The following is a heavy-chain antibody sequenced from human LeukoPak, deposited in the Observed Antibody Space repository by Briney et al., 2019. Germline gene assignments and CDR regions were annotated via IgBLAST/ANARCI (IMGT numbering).Heavy chain of an antibody. CDR2: ISSSGSTI. CDR3: ARPAAAGHYYYYYMDV. CDR1: GFTFSDYY. Sequence: GGSLRLSCAASGFTFSDYYMSWIRQAPGKGLEWVSYISSSGSTIYYADSVKGRFTISRDNAKNSLYLQMNSLRAEDTAVYYCARPAAAGHYYYYYMDVWGKGTTVTVSS. V-gene: IGHV3-11*04. D-gene: IGHD6-13*01. J-gene: IGHJ6*03.